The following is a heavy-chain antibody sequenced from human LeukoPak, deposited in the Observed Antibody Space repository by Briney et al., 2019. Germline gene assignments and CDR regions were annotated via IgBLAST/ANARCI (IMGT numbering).Heavy chain of an antibody. CDR2: IYYSGST. Sequence: PSQTLSLTCTVSGGSISSGDYYWSWIRQSPGKGLEWIGYIYYSGSTYYNPSLKSRLTISVDTSKNQFSLKLSSVTAADTAVYYCARVKYTTRPFDYWGQGTLVTVSS. D-gene: IGHD1-1*01. V-gene: IGHV4-30-4*08. CDR3: ARVKYTTRPFDY. J-gene: IGHJ4*02. CDR1: GGSISSGDYY.